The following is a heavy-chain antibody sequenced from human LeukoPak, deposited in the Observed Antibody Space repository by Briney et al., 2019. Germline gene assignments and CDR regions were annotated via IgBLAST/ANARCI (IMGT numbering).Heavy chain of an antibody. D-gene: IGHD6-13*01. CDR1: GFTFSSYG. CDR3: AKTWFSYSSSWYIAY. V-gene: IGHV3-30*18. CDR2: ISYDGSNK. J-gene: IGHJ4*02. Sequence: PGGSLRLSCAASGFTFSSYGMHWVRQAPGKGLEWVAVISYDGSNKYYADSVKGRFTISRDNSKNTLYLQMNSLRAEDTAVYYCAKTWFSYSSSWYIAYWGQGTLVTVSS.